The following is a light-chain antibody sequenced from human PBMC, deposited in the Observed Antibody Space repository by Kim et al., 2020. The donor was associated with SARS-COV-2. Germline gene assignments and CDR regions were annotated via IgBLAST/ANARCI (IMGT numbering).Light chain of an antibody. V-gene: IGLV3-21*01. CDR2: FDS. CDR3: QVWNSRSDQWV. CDR1: NIGSEV. J-gene: IGLJ3*02. Sequence: PGGDAEITCGGNNIGSEVVHWYQQKPGQAPVLLIYFDSDWPSGIPERFSGSNSGNTATLTISRVEAGDEADYYCQVWNSRSDQWVFGGGTKVTVL.